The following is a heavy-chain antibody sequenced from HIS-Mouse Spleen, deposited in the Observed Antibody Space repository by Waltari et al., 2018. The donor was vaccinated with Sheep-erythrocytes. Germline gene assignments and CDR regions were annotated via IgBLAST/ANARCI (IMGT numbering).Heavy chain of an antibody. CDR2: ISSSSSYI. J-gene: IGHJ4*02. CDR3: ARVASGATFDY. V-gene: IGHV3-21*01. Sequence: EVQLVESGGGLVKPGGSLRLSCAASGFTFSSYSMNWVRQAPGKGLEWVASISSSSSYIYYADSVKGRFTISRDNAKNSLYLQMNSLRAEDTAVYYCARVASGATFDYWCQGTLVTVSS. D-gene: IGHD1-26*01. CDR1: GFTFSSYS.